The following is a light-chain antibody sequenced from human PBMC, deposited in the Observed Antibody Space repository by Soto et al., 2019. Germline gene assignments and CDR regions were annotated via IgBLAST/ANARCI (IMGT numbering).Light chain of an antibody. CDR3: SSYTSGSTSWV. CDR2: EVS. J-gene: IGLJ3*02. Sequence: QSALTQPASVSGSPGQSITISCTGTSSDVGGYNYVSWYQQHPGKAPKLMIYEVSNRTSGVSYRFSGSKSGNTASLTISGLQAEDEADYYCSSYTSGSTSWVFGGGTKLTVL. V-gene: IGLV2-14*01. CDR1: SSDVGGYNY.